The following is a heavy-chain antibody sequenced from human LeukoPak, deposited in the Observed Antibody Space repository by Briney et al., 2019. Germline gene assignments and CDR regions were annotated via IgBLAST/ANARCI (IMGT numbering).Heavy chain of an antibody. CDR3: AKRSGYTTGWFFDF. V-gene: IGHV3-7*01. Sequence: GGSLRLSCAASGFTFSSYWMSWVRQAPGKGLEWVANIKQDGSEKYYVDSVKGRFPISRDNAKNSLYLQMNSLRAEDTAVYYCAKRSGYTTGWFFDFWGQGTLVTVSS. CDR1: GFTFSSYW. D-gene: IGHD6-19*01. CDR2: IKQDGSEK. J-gene: IGHJ4*02.